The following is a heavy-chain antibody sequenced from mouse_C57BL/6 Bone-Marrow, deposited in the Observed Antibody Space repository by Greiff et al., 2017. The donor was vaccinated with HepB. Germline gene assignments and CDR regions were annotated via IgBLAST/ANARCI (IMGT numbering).Heavy chain of an antibody. CDR3: ARYSGPWFAY. J-gene: IGHJ3*01. D-gene: IGHD4-1*01. CDR1: GFTFTDYY. CDR2: IRNKANGYTT. V-gene: IGHV7-3*01. Sequence: EVQLVESGGGLVQPGGSLSLSCAASGFTFTDYYMSWVRQPPGKALEWLGFIRNKANGYTTEYSASVKGRFTISRDNSQSILYLQMNALRAEDSATYYCARYSGPWFAYWGQGTLVTVSA.